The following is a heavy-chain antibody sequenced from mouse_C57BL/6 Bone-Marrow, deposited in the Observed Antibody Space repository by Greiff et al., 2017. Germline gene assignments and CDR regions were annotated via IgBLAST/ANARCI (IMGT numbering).Heavy chain of an antibody. J-gene: IGHJ4*01. D-gene: IGHD1-1*01. CDR3: ARGGDVLLRSVLYAMDY. CDR2: IYPRSGNT. CDR1: GYTFTSYG. V-gene: IGHV1-81*01. Sequence: QVQLKQSGAELARPGASVKLSCKASGYTFTSYGISWVKQRTGQGLEWIGEIYPRSGNTYYNEKFKGKATLTADQSSSTAYMELRSLTSEDSEVYFYARGGDVLLRSVLYAMDYWGQGTSVTVSS.